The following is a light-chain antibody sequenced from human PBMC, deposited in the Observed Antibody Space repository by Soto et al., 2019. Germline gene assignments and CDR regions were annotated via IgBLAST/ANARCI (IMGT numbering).Light chain of an antibody. CDR3: QQYYSYPRVT. CDR1: QGISSD. V-gene: IGKV1-8*01. Sequence: AIRMTQSPSSFSASTGDRVTITCRASQGISSDLAWYQQKPGKAPKLLIYAASTLQSGVPSRFSGSGSGTDFTLTISCLQSEDFATYYCQQYYSYPRVTFGPGTNVDIK. CDR2: AAS. J-gene: IGKJ3*01.